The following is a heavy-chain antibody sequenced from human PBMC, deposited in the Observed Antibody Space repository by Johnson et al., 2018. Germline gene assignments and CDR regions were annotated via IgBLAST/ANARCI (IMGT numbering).Heavy chain of an antibody. CDR3: ARGGEYFQD. J-gene: IGHJ1*01. D-gene: IGHD6-25*01. CDR2: VYHSGST. CDR1: GGSISSYW. V-gene: IGHV4-59*01. Sequence: QVQLQESGPGLVKPSETXSLTCTVSGGSISSYWWSWIRQPPGKGLEYIGYVYHSGSTIYNPSLESRVTLSIDTSKNQFPRTLSSVTAADTAMYYCARGGEYFQDWGQGTLVTVSS.